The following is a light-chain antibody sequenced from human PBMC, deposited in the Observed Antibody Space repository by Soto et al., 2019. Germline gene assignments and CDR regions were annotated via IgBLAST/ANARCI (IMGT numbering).Light chain of an antibody. CDR1: SSDVGSYNL. V-gene: IGLV2-23*02. Sequence: QSVLTQPASVSGSPGQSITIACTGTSSDVGSYNLVSWYQQHPGKAPKLMIYGVTKRPSGVSDRFSGSKSGDTASLTVSGLQAEDEADYYCCSYAGVNTFYVFGHRTKLTVL. CDR2: GVT. J-gene: IGLJ1*01. CDR3: CSYAGVNTFYV.